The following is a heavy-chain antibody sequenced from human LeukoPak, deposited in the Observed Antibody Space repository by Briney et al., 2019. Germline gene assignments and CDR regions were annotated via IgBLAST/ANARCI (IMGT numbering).Heavy chain of an antibody. D-gene: IGHD6-19*01. CDR3: ARAGAYSSGWYVY. V-gene: IGHV3-48*03. J-gene: IGHJ4*02. Sequence: PGGSLRLSCAASGFTFSSYEMNWVRQAPGKGLEWVSYISSSGSTIYYADSVKGRFTISRDNAKNPLYLQMNSLRAEDTAVYYCARAGAYSSGWYVYWGQGTLVTVSS. CDR2: ISSSGSTI. CDR1: GFTFSSYE.